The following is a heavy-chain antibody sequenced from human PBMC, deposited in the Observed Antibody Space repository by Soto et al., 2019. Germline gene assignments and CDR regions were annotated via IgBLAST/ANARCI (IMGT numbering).Heavy chain of an antibody. CDR3: SRLPRNNRVAPFDY. D-gene: IGHD2-15*01. V-gene: IGHV3-49*03. CDR1: GFSFGDYA. Sequence: EVQLVESGGGLEHPGRSLRLSCTASGFSFGDYAIIWFRQAPGKGPEWVGLITSKRYGGATEYAASVRGRFTISRDDSKSIAYLQMNSLKIDDTAVYHCSRLPRNNRVAPFDYWGQGTQVTVSS. CDR2: ITSKRYGGAT. J-gene: IGHJ4*02.